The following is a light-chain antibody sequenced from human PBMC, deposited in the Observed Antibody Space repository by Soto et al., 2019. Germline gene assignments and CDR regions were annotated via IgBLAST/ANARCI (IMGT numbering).Light chain of an antibody. CDR3: QQYGNSPLA. Sequence: EIVLTQSPGTLSLSPGERATLSCRASQSVSGNYVAWYQQKPGQAPRLLIYGASSRATGIPDRFSGSGSGTDFTLTISRLEPEDFAVYYCQQYGNSPLAFGGGTKVQIK. J-gene: IGKJ4*01. CDR2: GAS. CDR1: QSVSGNY. V-gene: IGKV3-20*01.